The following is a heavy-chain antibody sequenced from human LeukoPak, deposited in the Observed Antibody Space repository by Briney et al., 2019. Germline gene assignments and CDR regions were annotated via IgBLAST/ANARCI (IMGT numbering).Heavy chain of an antibody. CDR2: IYYSGST. V-gene: IGHV4-30-4*01. J-gene: IGHJ4*02. D-gene: IGHD3-9*01. CDR1: GGSISSGDYY. Sequence: SETLSLTCTVSGGSISSGDYYWSWIRQPPGKGLEWIGYIYYSGSTYYNPSLKSRVTISVDTSKNQSSLKLSSVTAADTAVYYCARGEGYDILTDYWGQGTLVTVSS. CDR3: ARGEGYDILTDY.